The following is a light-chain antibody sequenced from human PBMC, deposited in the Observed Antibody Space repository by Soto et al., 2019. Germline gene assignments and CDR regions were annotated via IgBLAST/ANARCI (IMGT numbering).Light chain of an antibody. CDR1: QSISSW. Sequence: DIQMTQSPSTLSASVGDRVTITCRASQSISSWLAWYQQKPGKAPKLLIYKASSLESGVPSRFRRSGSGTEFTLTIRSLQPDDFATYYCQQYNSYPWTFGQGTKVEIK. V-gene: IGKV1-5*03. CDR2: KAS. CDR3: QQYNSYPWT. J-gene: IGKJ1*01.